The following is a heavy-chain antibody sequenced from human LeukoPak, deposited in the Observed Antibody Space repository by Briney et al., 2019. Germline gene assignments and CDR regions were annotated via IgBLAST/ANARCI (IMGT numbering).Heavy chain of an antibody. CDR1: GYSFTGHY. D-gene: IGHD1-26*01. Sequence: ASVKVSCKASGYSFTGHYTHWVRQPPGQGLEWMGWINPHSGATNYAQKIQGRVTMTRDTSISTAYMELSSLRSDDTAMYYCARVRVGATGSLDVFNLWGQGTMVTVSS. CDR2: INPHSGAT. J-gene: IGHJ3*01. CDR3: ARVRVGATGSLDVFNL. V-gene: IGHV1-2*02.